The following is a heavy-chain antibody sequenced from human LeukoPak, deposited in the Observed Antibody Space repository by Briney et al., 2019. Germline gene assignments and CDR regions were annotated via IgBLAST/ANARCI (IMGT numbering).Heavy chain of an antibody. CDR3: ARAKGEIYCGGDCFDAFDI. CDR2: MNSEGSSA. V-gene: IGHV3-74*01. CDR1: GFPFSSYW. Sequence: GGSLRLSCAASGFPFSSYWMHWVRQAPWKGLVWVSRMNSEGSSASYADSVKGRFTISRDNAKNTVHLQMNSLRAEDTAVYYCARAKGEIYCGGDCFDAFDIWGQGTMVTVSS. D-gene: IGHD2-21*01. J-gene: IGHJ3*02.